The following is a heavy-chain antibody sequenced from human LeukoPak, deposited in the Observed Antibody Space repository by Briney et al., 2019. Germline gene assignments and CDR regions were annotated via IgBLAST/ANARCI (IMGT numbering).Heavy chain of an antibody. J-gene: IGHJ4*02. Sequence: PSETLFLTCTVSGGSISSYYWSWIRQPPGKGLEGIGYIHYSGSTNYNPSLKSRVTISVDTSKNQFSLKLSSVTAADTAVYYCARHRITMVRGVISPLAPDYWGQGTLVTVSS. CDR3: ARHRITMVRGVISPLAPDY. CDR1: GGSISSYY. D-gene: IGHD3-10*01. CDR2: IHYSGST. V-gene: IGHV4-59*08.